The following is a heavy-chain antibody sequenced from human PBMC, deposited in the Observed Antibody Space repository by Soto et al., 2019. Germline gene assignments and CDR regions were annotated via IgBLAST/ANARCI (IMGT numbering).Heavy chain of an antibody. V-gene: IGHV4-34*01. J-gene: IGHJ6*02. CDR3: ARHAPQMYDSVTGTTLDPYYGMDV. CDR2: INHSGST. D-gene: IGHD3-9*01. Sequence: SETLSLTCAVYGGSFSGYYWSWIRQPPGKGLEWIGEINHSGSTNYNPSLKSRVTISVDTSKNQFSLKLSSVTAADTAVYYCARHAPQMYDSVTGTTLDPYYGMDVWGQGTTVTVSS. CDR1: GGSFSGYY.